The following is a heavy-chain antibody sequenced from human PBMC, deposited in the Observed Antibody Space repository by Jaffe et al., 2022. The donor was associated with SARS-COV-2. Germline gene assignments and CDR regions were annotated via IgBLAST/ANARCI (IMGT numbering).Heavy chain of an antibody. Sequence: QVQLVESGGGVVQPGRSLRLSCAASGFTFSSYAMHWVRQAPGKGLEWVAVISYDGSNKYYADSVKGRFTISRDNSKNTLYLQMNSLRAEDTAVYYCARDGGSYGGFYYGMDVWGQGTTVTVSS. CDR1: GFTFSSYA. CDR2: ISYDGSNK. CDR3: ARDGGSYGGFYYGMDV. D-gene: IGHD2-15*01. J-gene: IGHJ6*02. V-gene: IGHV3-30-3*01.